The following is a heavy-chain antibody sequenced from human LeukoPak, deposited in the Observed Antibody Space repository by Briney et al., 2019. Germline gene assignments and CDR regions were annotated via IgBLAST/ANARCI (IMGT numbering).Heavy chain of an antibody. CDR3: ARTGSGSYSGYFDY. D-gene: IGHD1-26*01. Sequence: GGSLRLSCAASGFTFSSYGMSWVRQAPGKGLEWVSAISGSGGSTYYADSVKGRFTISRDNSKNTLYLQMNSLRAEDTAVYYCARTGSGSYSGYFDYWGQGTLVTVSS. V-gene: IGHV3-23*01. CDR1: GFTFSSYG. J-gene: IGHJ4*02. CDR2: ISGSGGST.